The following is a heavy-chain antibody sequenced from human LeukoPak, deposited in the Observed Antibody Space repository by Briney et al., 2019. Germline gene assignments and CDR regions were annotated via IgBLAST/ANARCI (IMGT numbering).Heavy chain of an antibody. D-gene: IGHD5-12*01. V-gene: IGHV3-23*01. CDR2: ISGSGGGT. J-gene: IGHJ4*02. CDR1: GFTFSSYA. Sequence: GGSLRLSCAASGFTFSSYAVSWVRQAPGKGLEWVSAISGSGGGTYYADSVKGRFTMSRDNSKNTLYLQMNSLRAEDTAVYYCAKRSLSGYDNWGQGTLVTVSS. CDR3: AKRSLSGYDN.